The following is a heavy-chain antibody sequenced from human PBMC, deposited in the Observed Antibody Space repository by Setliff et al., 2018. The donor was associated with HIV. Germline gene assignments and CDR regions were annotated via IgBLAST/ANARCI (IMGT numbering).Heavy chain of an antibody. J-gene: IGHJ6*03. CDR3: ARDGPLEGSYRYYYYYMDV. Sequence: SETLSLTCAVSGYSISSGCYWGWIRQPPGKGLEWIGSMYHTGSTYYSPSLNSRFTISVDTSKNQFSLKLSSVTAADTAVYYCARDGPLEGSYRYYYYYMDVWGKGTTVTVSS. D-gene: IGHD3-10*01. V-gene: IGHV4-38-2*02. CDR2: MYHTGST. CDR1: GYSISSGCY.